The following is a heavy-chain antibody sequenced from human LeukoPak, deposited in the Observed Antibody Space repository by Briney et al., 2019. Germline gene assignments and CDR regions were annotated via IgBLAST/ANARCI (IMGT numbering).Heavy chain of an antibody. J-gene: IGHJ4*02. D-gene: IGHD1-14*01. CDR1: GFTFSSYG. Sequence: GGSLRLSCAASGFTFSSYGMHWVRQAPGKGLEWVAVIWYDGSNKYYADSVKGRFTISRDNSKNTLYLQMNSLRAEDTAVYYCARDFSLFAPTEQGPLLLQAPNFDYRGQGTLVTVSS. CDR3: ARDFSLFAPTEQGPLLLQAPNFDY. V-gene: IGHV3-33*01. CDR2: IWYDGSNK.